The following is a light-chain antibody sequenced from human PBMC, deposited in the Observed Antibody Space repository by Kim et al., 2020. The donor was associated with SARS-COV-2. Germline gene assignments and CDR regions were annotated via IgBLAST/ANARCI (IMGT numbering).Light chain of an antibody. CDR1: KLGDKY. CDR2: QDR. CDR3: QAWDSGTVV. Sequence: VSPGQTASITCSGDKLGDKYASWYQQKPGQSPVLVIYQDRKRPSGIPERLSGSNSGNTVTLTISGTQAMDEADYYCQAWDSGTVVFGGGTQLTVL. J-gene: IGLJ2*01. V-gene: IGLV3-1*01.